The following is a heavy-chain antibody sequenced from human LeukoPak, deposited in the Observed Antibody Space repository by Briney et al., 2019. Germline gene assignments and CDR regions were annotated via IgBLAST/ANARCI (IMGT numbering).Heavy chain of an antibody. J-gene: IGHJ4*02. CDR2: IYSGGST. CDR1: GFTVSSNY. V-gene: IGHV3-53*01. CDR3: ARSLWFGELDY. Sequence: TGGSLRLSCAASGFTVSSNYMSWVRQAPGKGLEWVSVIYSGGSTYYADSVKGRFTISRDNSKNTLYLQMNSLRAEDTAVYYCARSLWFGELDYWGQGTLVTVPS. D-gene: IGHD3-10*01.